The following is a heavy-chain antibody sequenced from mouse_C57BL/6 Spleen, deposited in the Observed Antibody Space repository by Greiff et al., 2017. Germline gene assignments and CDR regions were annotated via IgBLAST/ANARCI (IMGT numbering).Heavy chain of an antibody. V-gene: IGHV1-15*01. D-gene: IGHD1-1*01. CDR3: TRGWDTTVVVDY. Sequence: QVQLQQSGAELVRPGASVTLSCKASGYTFTDYEMHWVKQTPVHGLEWIGAIDPDTGGTAYNQKFKGKAILTADKSSSTAYMELRSLTSEDSAVYYYTRGWDTTVVVDYWGQGTTLTVSS. CDR2: IDPDTGGT. CDR1: GYTFTDYE. J-gene: IGHJ2*01.